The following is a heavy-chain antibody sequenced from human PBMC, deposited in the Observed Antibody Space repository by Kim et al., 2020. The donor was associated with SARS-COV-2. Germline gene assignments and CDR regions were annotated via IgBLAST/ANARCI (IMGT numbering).Heavy chain of an antibody. Sequence: SETLSLTCAVYGGSFSGYYWSWIRQPPGKGLEWIGEINHSGSTNYNPSLKSRVTISVDTSKNQFSLKLSSVTAADTAVYYCARGRSSGRNWFDPWGQGTLVTVS. CDR2: INHSGST. J-gene: IGHJ5*02. CDR1: GGSFSGYY. V-gene: IGHV4-34*01. D-gene: IGHD6-19*01. CDR3: ARGRSSGRNWFDP.